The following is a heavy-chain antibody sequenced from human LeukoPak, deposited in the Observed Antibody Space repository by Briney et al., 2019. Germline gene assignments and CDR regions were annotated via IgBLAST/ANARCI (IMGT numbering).Heavy chain of an antibody. CDR3: AKSQEDDSSRYHYSDFDC. J-gene: IGHJ4*02. D-gene: IGHD3-22*01. CDR1: GFTFSTYA. V-gene: IGHV3-23*01. Sequence: GGSLRLSCAASGFTFSTYAMSWVRQAPGKGLEWVSANSGSGDATYYADSVKGRFTISRNKSKNTLYLQMNSLRVEDTALYYCAKSQEDDSSRYHYSDFDCWGQGTLVTVSS. CDR2: NSGSGDAT.